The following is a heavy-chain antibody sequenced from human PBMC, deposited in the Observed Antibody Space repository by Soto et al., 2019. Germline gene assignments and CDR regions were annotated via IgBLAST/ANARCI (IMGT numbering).Heavy chain of an antibody. V-gene: IGHV3-33*01. D-gene: IGHD4-17*01. J-gene: IGHJ4*02. CDR3: ARDLDEEVTTLTLGGLGVCDY. CDR2: IWYDGSNK. Sequence: GGSLRLSCAASGFTFSSYGMHWVRQAPGKGLEWVAVIWYDGSNKYYADSVKGRFTISRDNSKNTLYLQMNSLRAEDTAVYYCARDLDEEVTTLTLGGLGVCDYWGQGTLVTVSS. CDR1: GFTFSSYG.